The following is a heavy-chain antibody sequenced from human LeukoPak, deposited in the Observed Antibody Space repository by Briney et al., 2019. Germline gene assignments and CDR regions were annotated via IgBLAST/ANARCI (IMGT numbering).Heavy chain of an antibody. CDR3: ARESHITREDY. D-gene: IGHD1-14*01. CDR1: GYTFTSYG. J-gene: IGHJ4*02. Sequence: ASVKVSCKASGYTFTSYGITWMRQAPGQGLEWMGWISANNGDTDYPQKFQGRVTMTTDTHTTTAYMELRSLRSDDTATYYCARESHITREDYWGQGTLVTVSS. V-gene: IGHV1-18*01. CDR2: ISANNGDT.